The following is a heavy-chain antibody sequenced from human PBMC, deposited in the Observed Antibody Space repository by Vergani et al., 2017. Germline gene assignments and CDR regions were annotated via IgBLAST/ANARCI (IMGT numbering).Heavy chain of an antibody. J-gene: IGHJ4*02. V-gene: IGHV3-21*01. D-gene: IGHD3-3*01. Sequence: EVQLVESGGGLVKPGGSLRLSCAASGFTFSSYSMNWVRQAPGKGLEWVSSISSSSSYIYYADSVKGRFTISRDNAKNSLYLQMNSLRAEDTAVYYCARDNSFPKTYYEFWSGYYTFDYWGQGTLVTVSA. CDR1: GFTFSSYS. CDR2: ISSSSSYI. CDR3: ARDNSFPKTYYEFWSGYYTFDY.